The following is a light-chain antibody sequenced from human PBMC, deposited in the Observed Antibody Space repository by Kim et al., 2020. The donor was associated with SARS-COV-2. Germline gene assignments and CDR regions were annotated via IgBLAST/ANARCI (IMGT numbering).Light chain of an antibody. Sequence: GQRVPSSSSGSPSNIGGNSVHWYQQLSGAAPKLLIYDNNRRPSGVPDRFSGSKSGSSASLAISGVQSDDEADYHCAAWDDSLNGVVFGGGTQLTVL. CDR2: DNN. J-gene: IGLJ2*01. CDR3: AAWDDSLNGVV. CDR1: PSNIGGNS. V-gene: IGLV1-44*01.